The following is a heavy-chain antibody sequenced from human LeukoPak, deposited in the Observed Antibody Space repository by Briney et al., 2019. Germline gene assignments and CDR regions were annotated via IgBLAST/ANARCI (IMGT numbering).Heavy chain of an antibody. V-gene: IGHV4-4*02. Sequence: SETLSLTCAVSGGSISSSNWWSRVRQPPGKGLEWIGEIYHSGSTNYNPSLKGRVTISVDKSKNQFSLKLSSVTAADTAVYYCARDREWLLLGDWYFDLWGRGTLVTVSS. CDR1: GGSISSSNW. CDR2: IYHSGST. CDR3: ARDREWLLLGDWYFDL. D-gene: IGHD3-22*01. J-gene: IGHJ2*01.